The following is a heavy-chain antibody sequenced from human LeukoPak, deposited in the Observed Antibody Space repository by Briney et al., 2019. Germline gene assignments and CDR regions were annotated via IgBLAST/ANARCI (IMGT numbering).Heavy chain of an antibody. D-gene: IGHD2/OR15-2a*01. Sequence: GGSLRLSCAASGFTFSDYYMSWIRQAPGKGLEWVSYISSSGSTIYYADSVKGRFTISRDNSKNTLYLQMNSLRAEDTAVYYCARDPAGIGYYYYMDVWGKGTTVTVSS. CDR2: ISSSGSTI. CDR3: ARDPAGIGYYYYMDV. V-gene: IGHV3-11*04. CDR1: GFTFSDYY. J-gene: IGHJ6*03.